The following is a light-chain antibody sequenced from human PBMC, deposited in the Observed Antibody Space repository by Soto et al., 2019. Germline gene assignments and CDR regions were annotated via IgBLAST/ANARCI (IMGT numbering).Light chain of an antibody. CDR3: QQYNNWPPFT. V-gene: IGKV3-15*01. CDR2: GAS. J-gene: IGKJ3*01. CDR1: QSVSSN. Sequence: EIVMSQSPANLSVSPGERATLSCRASQSVSSNLAWYQQKPGQAPRLLIYGASIRATGIPARFSGSGSGTEFTLTISSLQSEDFAVYYCQQYNNWPPFTFGPGTKVDIK.